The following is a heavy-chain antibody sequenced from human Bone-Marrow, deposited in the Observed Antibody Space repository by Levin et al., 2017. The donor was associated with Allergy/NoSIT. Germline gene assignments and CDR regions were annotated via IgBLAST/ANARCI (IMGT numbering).Heavy chain of an antibody. J-gene: IGHJ6*02. CDR2: ISYDGSNK. CDR1: GFTFSSYG. Sequence: GESLKISCAASGFTFSSYGMHWVRQAPGKGLEWVAVISYDGSNKYYADSVKGRFTISRDNSKNTLYLQMNSLRAEDTAVYYCAKALSPPGSSSWYVRGWGDFYYYDGMDVWGQGTTVTVSS. V-gene: IGHV3-30*18. CDR3: AKALSPPGSSSWYVRGWGDFYYYDGMDV. D-gene: IGHD6-13*01.